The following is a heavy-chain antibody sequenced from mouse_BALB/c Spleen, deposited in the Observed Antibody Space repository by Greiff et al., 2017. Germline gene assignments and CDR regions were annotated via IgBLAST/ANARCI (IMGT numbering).Heavy chain of an antibody. D-gene: IGHD1-1*01. V-gene: IGHV1-69*01. CDR2: IDTSDSYT. J-gene: IGHJ2*01. CDR3: ATYGSMDY. CDR1: GYTFTDYW. Sequence: VQLQQPGAELVMPGASVKMSCKASGYTFTDYWMHWVKQRPGQGLEWIGAIDTSDSYTSYNQKFKGKATLTVDESSSTAYMQLSSLTSEDSAVYYCATYGSMDYWGQGTTLTVSS.